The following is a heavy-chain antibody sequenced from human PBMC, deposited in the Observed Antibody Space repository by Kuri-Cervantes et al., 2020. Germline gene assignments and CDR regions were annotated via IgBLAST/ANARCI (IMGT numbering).Heavy chain of an antibody. V-gene: IGHV1-46*01. J-gene: IGHJ4*02. CDR2: INPSGGST. Sequence: ASVKVSCKASGYTFTSYYMHWVRQAPGQGLEWMGIINPSGGSTNYAQKFQGRVTMTRDTSTSTVYMELSSLRSDDTAMYYCARDPPLSSDVLTGYLDWGQGTLVTVSS. CDR3: ARDPPLSSDVLTGYLD. D-gene: IGHD3-9*01. CDR1: GYTFTSYY.